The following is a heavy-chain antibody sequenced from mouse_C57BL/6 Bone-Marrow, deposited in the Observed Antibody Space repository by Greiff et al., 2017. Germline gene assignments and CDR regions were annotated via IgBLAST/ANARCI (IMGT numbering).Heavy chain of an antibody. Sequence: EVMLVESGGGLVQPGGSLSLSCAASGFTFTDYYMSWVRQPPGKALEWLGFIRNKANGYTTEYSASVKGRFTISRDNSQSILYLQMKALRAEDSATYYCARFDYYGSSYGYWYFDVWGTGTTVTVSS. J-gene: IGHJ1*03. CDR3: ARFDYYGSSYGYWYFDV. CDR2: IRNKANGYTT. V-gene: IGHV7-3*01. CDR1: GFTFTDYY. D-gene: IGHD1-1*01.